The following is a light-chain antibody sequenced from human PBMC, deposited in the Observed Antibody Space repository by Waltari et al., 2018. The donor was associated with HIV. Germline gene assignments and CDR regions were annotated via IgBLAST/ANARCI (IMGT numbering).Light chain of an antibody. CDR3: QQTNGLPLT. CDR2: GAS. V-gene: IGKV1-12*01. CDR1: QGISTW. Sequence: DIQMTQSPGYMSAFVGDRVTLTCRASQGISTWLAWYQQKPGKVPQLLIHGASSLHSGVPSRFNGSGAGTQCSLTISSLQSEDFATYYCQQTNGLPLTFGGGTTV. J-gene: IGKJ4*01.